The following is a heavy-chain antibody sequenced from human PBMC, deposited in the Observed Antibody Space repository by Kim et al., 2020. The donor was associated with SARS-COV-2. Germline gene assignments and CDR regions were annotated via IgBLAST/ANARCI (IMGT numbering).Heavy chain of an antibody. CDR2: IYSGGSST. D-gene: IGHD3-22*01. V-gene: IGHV3-23*03. CDR1: GFTFSSYA. Sequence: GGSLRLSCAASGFTFSSYAMSWVRQAPGKGLEWVSVIYSGGSSTYYADSVKGRFTISRDNSKNTLYLQMNSLRAEDTAVYYCAKSLYYYDSSGYYIFDYWGQGTLVTVSS. CDR3: AKSLYYYDSSGYYIFDY. J-gene: IGHJ4*02.